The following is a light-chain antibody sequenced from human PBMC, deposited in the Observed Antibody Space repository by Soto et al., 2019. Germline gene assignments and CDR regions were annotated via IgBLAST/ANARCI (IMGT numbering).Light chain of an antibody. J-gene: IGLJ2*01. CDR2: DVS. Sequence: QSALTQPRSVSGSPGQSVTISCTGTSSDVGGYNYVSWYQQHPGKAPKLMIYDVSKRPSGVPDRFSGSKSGNTASLTISGLQAEDEAVYYCCSYAGSYTYVVFGGGTKVTVL. V-gene: IGLV2-11*01. CDR1: SSDVGGYNY. CDR3: CSYAGSYTYVV.